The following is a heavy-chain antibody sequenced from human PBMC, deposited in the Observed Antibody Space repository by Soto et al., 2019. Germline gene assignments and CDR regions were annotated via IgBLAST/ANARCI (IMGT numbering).Heavy chain of an antibody. J-gene: IGHJ4*02. Sequence: GGSLRLSCAASGFTFDDYAMHWVRQGPGKGLEWVSSISWNSGDIVYADSVKGRFTISRDNPKNSLYLQMNSLRAEDTAFYFCPKDTGGGGGRNIWYYFDSWGLGTLVTVSS. D-gene: IGHD2-8*02. CDR2: ISWNSGDI. CDR1: GFTFDDYA. V-gene: IGHV3-9*01. CDR3: PKDTGGGGGRNIWYYFDS.